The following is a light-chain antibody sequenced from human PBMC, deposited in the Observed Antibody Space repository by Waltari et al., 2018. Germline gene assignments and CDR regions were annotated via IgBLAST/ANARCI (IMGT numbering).Light chain of an antibody. CDR2: AVG. J-gene: IGLJ2*01. V-gene: IGLV2-8*01. Sequence: QSALTQPPSASGSPGQSVTISCTGTSSDVGGYNFVSWYQQHPGQAPKLMIYAVGMRPSGVPDRVSGAKSGKPASLTVSGLQAEDEADYYCNSYAGNDNVLFGGGTKLTVL. CDR3: NSYAGNDNVL. CDR1: SSDVGGYNF.